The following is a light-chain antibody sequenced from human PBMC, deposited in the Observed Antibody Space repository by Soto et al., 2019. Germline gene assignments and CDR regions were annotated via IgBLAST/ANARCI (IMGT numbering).Light chain of an antibody. CDR2: DAS. J-gene: IGKJ2*01. CDR3: QHFNSYLSYT. Sequence: AIQLTQSPSSLSASVGDRVTMTCRASQGIFSALAWYQQKPGKAPNLLIYDASGLKSGVPSRFSGSGTGTDFTLTITSLQPEDFATYYCQHFNSYLSYTFGQGTKLEIK. CDR1: QGIFSA. V-gene: IGKV1-13*02.